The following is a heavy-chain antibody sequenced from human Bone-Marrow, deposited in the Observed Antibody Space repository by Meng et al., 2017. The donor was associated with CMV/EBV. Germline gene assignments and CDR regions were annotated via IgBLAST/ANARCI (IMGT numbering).Heavy chain of an antibody. CDR1: GFTFSSYA. J-gene: IGHJ3*02. V-gene: IGHV3-30-3*01. CDR2: ISYDGSNK. Sequence: GGSLRLSCAASGFTFSSYAMHGVRQAPGKGLEWVAVISYDGSNKYYADSVKGRFTISRDNSKNTLYLQMNSLRAEDTAVYYCARDKPDSSGYDAFDIWGQGTMVTVSS. D-gene: IGHD3-22*01. CDR3: ARDKPDSSGYDAFDI.